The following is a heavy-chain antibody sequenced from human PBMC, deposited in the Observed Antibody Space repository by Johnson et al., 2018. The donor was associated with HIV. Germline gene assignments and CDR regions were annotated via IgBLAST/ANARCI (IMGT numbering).Heavy chain of an antibody. CDR1: GFTFSSYA. CDR2: ISSSGSTI. V-gene: IGHV3-48*04. CDR3: AKDKADYYESSGTDLDAFDI. D-gene: IGHD3-22*01. J-gene: IGHJ3*02. Sequence: VQLVESGGGLVQPGGSLRLSCAASGFTFSSYAMHWVRQAPGKGLEWVSYISSSGSTIYYADSVKGRFTISRDNAKNSLYLQMNSLRAEDTALYYCAKDKADYYESSGTDLDAFDIWGQGTMVTVSS.